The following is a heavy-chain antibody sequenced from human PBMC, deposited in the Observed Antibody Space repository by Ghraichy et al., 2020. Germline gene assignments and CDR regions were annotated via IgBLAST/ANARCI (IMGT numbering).Heavy chain of an antibody. CDR2: ISYSGST. CDR3: ATSDIVVVPADMGDAFDI. Sequence: SETLSLTCTVSGGSISRNNYYWGWIRQPPGKGLEWIGSISYSGSTYYNPSLKSRVTISVDTSKNQFSLKLNSVTAADTAVYYCATSDIVVVPADMGDAFDIWGQGEMVTVYS. J-gene: IGHJ3*02. V-gene: IGHV4-39*01. CDR1: GGSISRNNYY. D-gene: IGHD2-2*01.